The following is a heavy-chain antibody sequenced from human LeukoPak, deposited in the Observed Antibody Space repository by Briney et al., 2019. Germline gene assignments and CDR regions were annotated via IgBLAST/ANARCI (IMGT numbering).Heavy chain of an antibody. Sequence: GGSLRLSCAASGFTFRDYAMSWVRQAPGKGLEWVSSISGSGTGTYYADSVKGRFTISRDNSRDTLYLQLSSLRAEDTAVYYCAKAALRYFDWLTDYWGQGTLVTVSS. D-gene: IGHD3-9*01. CDR2: ISGSGTGT. J-gene: IGHJ4*02. V-gene: IGHV3-23*01. CDR1: GFTFRDYA. CDR3: AKAALRYFDWLTDY.